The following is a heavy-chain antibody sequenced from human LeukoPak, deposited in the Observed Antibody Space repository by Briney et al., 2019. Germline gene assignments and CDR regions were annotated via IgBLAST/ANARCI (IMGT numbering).Heavy chain of an antibody. CDR1: VVTVKSNY. Sequence: PGGSLRLSCAASVVTVKSNYKSWVRQPPGKGLEWVSVIYSGGTTFYADSVKGRFTISRDNSKNTLYLQMNSLRADDTAVYYCAKLKGWYGEGYFDYWGQGTVVTVSS. CDR2: IYSGGTT. CDR3: AKLKGWYGEGYFDY. D-gene: IGHD3-10*01. J-gene: IGHJ4*02. V-gene: IGHV3-53*01.